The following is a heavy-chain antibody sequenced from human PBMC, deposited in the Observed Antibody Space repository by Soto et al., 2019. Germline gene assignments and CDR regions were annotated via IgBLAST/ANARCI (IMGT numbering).Heavy chain of an antibody. J-gene: IGHJ4*02. D-gene: IGHD1-7*01. CDR1: GYSVTSASY. CDR3: ARARIVVSGTIVDF. Sequence: SETLSLTCTVSGYSVTSASYWAWFRQPPEKGLEWIGSVYLSGHTYHNPSLMSRVTISIDTSKNQFSLKLTSVTAADTAVYYCARARIVVSGTIVDFWGLGTLVTVSS. CDR2: VYLSGHT. V-gene: IGHV4-38-2*02.